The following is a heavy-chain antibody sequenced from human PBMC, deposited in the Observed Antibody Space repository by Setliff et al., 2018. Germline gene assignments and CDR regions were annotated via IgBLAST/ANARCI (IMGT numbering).Heavy chain of an antibody. Sequence: GGSLRLSCAASRFPFSSYGMHWVRQAPGKGLEWVAVISYDGSNQNYADSVKGRFTISRDNSKNTVYLQMNSLRAEDTAVYYCAKDQRESTGWFKLFDYWGQGVLVTVSS. J-gene: IGHJ4*02. V-gene: IGHV3-30*18. CDR1: RFPFSSYG. CDR2: ISYDGSNQ. D-gene: IGHD6-19*01. CDR3: AKDQRESTGWFKLFDY.